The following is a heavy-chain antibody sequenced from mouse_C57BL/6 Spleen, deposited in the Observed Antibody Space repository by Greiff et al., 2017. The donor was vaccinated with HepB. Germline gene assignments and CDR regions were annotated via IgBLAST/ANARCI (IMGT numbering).Heavy chain of an antibody. CDR1: GFTFSDYG. V-gene: IGHV5-17*01. CDR3: ARPSISAWFAC. D-gene: IGHD2-3*01. CDR2: ISSGSSTI. Sequence: DVKLVESGGGLVKPGGSLKLSCAASGFTFSDYGMHWVRQAPEKGLEWVAYISSGSSTIYYADTVKGRFTISRDNAKNTLFLQMTSLRSEDTAMYYCARPSISAWFACWGQGTLVTVSA. J-gene: IGHJ3*01.